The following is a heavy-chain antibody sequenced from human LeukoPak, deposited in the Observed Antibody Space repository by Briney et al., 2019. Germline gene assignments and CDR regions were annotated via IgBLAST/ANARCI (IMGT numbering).Heavy chain of an antibody. J-gene: IGHJ6*02. CDR1: GYTLTELS. V-gene: IGHV1-24*01. CDR3: ATVLGKVHYYYYGMDV. D-gene: IGHD3-16*01. Sequence: ASVKVSCKVSGYTLTELSMHWVRQAPGKGLEWMGGFDPEDGETTYAQKFQGRVTMTEDTSTDTAYMELSSLRSEDTAVYYCATVLGKVHYYYYGMDVWGQGTTVTVSS. CDR2: FDPEDGET.